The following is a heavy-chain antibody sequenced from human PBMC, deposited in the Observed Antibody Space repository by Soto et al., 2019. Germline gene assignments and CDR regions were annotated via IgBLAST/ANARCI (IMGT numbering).Heavy chain of an antibody. Sequence: GGSLRLSCAASGFTFFNYWTHWVRQTPGRGLVWVSRINSDGTSTSYADSVKGRFTISRDNARNTLDLQMNRLRAEDTAVYYCVKGGYYSFDAFDMWGQGTMVTVSS. CDR2: INSDGTST. V-gene: IGHV3-74*01. D-gene: IGHD3-22*01. CDR1: GFTFFNYW. J-gene: IGHJ3*02. CDR3: VKGGYYSFDAFDM.